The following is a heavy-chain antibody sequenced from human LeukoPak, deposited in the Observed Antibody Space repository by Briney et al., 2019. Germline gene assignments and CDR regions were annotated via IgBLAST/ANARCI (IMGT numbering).Heavy chain of an antibody. D-gene: IGHD6-13*01. V-gene: IGHV4-39*01. Sequence: SETLSLTCTVSGGSISSSSYYWGWIRQPPGKGLEWIGSIYYSGRTYYNPSLKSRVTISVDTSKNQFSLKLSSVTAADTAVYYCARQEGRQQPFEYFQNWGQGTLVTVSS. CDR1: GGSISSSSYY. J-gene: IGHJ1*01. CDR2: IYYSGRT. CDR3: ARQEGRQQPFEYFQN.